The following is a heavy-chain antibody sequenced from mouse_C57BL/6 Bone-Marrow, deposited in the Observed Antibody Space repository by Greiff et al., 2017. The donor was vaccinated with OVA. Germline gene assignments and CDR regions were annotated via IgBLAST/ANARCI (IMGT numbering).Heavy chain of an antibody. CDR2: IYPSDSET. CDR3: AVYYYGSRESYFDY. J-gene: IGHJ2*01. D-gene: IGHD1-1*01. V-gene: IGHV1-61*01. Sequence: QVQLKQPGAELVRPGSSVKLSCKASGYTFTSYWMDWVKQRPGQGLEWIGNIYPSDSETHYNQKFKDKATLTVDKSSSTAYMQLSSLTSEDSAVYYCAVYYYGSRESYFDYWGQGTTLTVSS. CDR1: GYTFTSYW.